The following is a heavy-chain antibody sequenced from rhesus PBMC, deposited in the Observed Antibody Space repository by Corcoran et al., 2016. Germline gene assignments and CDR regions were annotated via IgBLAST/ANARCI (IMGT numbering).Heavy chain of an antibody. CDR2: MSNGGGST. Sequence: EVQLVVSGGGLAKHGGSLRLSCAASGFTLSYYYMDLFRPASGKGLEWVSRMSNGGGSTGYADSVKGRFTISRENAKNTLYLQMDGLRAEDTAVYYCARASDYYDSGYYNGVGYWVQGVLVTVAS. CDR3: ARASDYYDSGYYNGVGY. D-gene: IGHD3-28*01. V-gene: IGHV3-178*01. CDR1: GFTLSYYY. J-gene: IGHJ4*01.